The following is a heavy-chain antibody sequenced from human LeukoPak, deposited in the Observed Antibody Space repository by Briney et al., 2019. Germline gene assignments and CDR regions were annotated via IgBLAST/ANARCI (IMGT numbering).Heavy chain of an antibody. D-gene: IGHD2-21*02. CDR2: IYHFGST. J-gene: IGHJ2*01. Sequence: SSETLSLTCTVSGVSISSYYWSWIRQSPGKGLEWVGNIYHFGSTNYNPSLKSRLTISVDTSKNQFSLKLSSVTAADTAVYYCARAIVVVVTAPPYWYFDLWGRGTLVTVSS. CDR3: ARAIVVVVTAPPYWYFDL. V-gene: IGHV4-59*08. CDR1: GVSISSYY.